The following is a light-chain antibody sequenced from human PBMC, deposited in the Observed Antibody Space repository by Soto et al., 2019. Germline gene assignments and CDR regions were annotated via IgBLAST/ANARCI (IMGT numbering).Light chain of an antibody. CDR3: SSYASSNNLV. CDR2: EVS. Sequence: QSVLTQPPSASGSPGQSVPISCTGTSSDVGGYNYVSWYQQHPGKAPKLMIYEVSKRPSGVPDRFSGSKSGNTASLTVSGLQAEDEADYYCSSYASSNNLVFGGGTKLTVL. V-gene: IGLV2-8*01. J-gene: IGLJ2*01. CDR1: SSDVGGYNY.